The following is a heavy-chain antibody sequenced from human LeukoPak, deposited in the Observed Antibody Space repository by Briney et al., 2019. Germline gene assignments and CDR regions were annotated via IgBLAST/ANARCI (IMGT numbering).Heavy chain of an antibody. CDR2: MNPNSGNT. J-gene: IGHJ6*02. CDR3: ARGVDFWSGYRVSGYGMDV. Sequence: ASVKVSCTASGYTFTSYDINWVRQATGQGLEWMGWMNPNSGNTGYAQKFQGRVTMTRNTSISTAYMELSSLRSEDTAVYYCARGVDFWSGYRVSGYGMDVWGQGTTVTVSS. V-gene: IGHV1-8*01. D-gene: IGHD3-3*01. CDR1: GYTFTSYD.